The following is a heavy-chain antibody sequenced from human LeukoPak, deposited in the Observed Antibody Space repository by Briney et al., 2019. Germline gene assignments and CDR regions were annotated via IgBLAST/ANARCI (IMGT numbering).Heavy chain of an antibody. CDR2: INSDGSST. CDR1: GFTFSSYW. Sequence: GGSLRLSXAASGFTFSSYWMHWVRQAPGKGLVWVSRINSDGSSTSYADSVKGRFTISRDNAKNTLYLQMNSLRAEDTAVYYCARPNYDFWSGYNYYFDYWGQGTLVTVSS. D-gene: IGHD3-3*01. J-gene: IGHJ4*02. CDR3: ARPNYDFWSGYNYYFDY. V-gene: IGHV3-74*01.